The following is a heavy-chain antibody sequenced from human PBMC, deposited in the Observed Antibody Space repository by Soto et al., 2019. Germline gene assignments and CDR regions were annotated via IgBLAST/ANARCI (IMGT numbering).Heavy chain of an antibody. CDR1: GFTFSDYG. V-gene: IGHV3-33*01. J-gene: IGHJ4*02. CDR2: IWYDGSNT. D-gene: IGHD1-26*01. CDR3: ARDKVGSVGTAIFNY. Sequence: GSLRLSCAASGFTFSDYGMHWVRQAPGKGLEWVAGIWYDGSNTDYVDSVKGRFTISRDNSKNTAYLQMNGLRAEDTAIYYCARDKVGSVGTAIFNYWGQGTLVTVSS.